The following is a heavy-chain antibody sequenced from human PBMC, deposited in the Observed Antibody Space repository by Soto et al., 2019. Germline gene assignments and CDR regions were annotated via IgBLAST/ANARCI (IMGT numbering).Heavy chain of an antibody. J-gene: IGHJ4*02. Sequence: QVQLVESGGGVVQPGTSLRLSCAASGFTFSSNGMHWVRHAPGKGLEWVALIWYDGSNKYYADSVKGRFTISRDNSKNTLYLQMNSLRVEDTAVYYCARAVWLQSTPFDFWGQGTLVTVSS. CDR1: GFTFSSNG. D-gene: IGHD4-4*01. V-gene: IGHV3-33*03. CDR2: IWYDGSNK. CDR3: ARAVWLQSTPFDF.